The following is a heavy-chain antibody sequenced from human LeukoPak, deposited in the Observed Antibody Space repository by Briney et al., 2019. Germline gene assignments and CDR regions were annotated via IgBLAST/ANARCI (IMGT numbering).Heavy chain of an antibody. CDR1: GYIFTNYR. CDR3: ARERGRGLMVTPDAFDI. J-gene: IGHJ3*02. CDR2: IYPADSDT. D-gene: IGHD5-18*01. V-gene: IGHV5-51*01. Sequence: GESLKISCKGSGYIFTNYRIGWVRQMPGKGLEWMGIIYPADSDTRYSPSFQGQVTISADKSISTAYLQWSSLKASDTAMYYCARERGRGLMVTPDAFDIWGQGTMVTVSS.